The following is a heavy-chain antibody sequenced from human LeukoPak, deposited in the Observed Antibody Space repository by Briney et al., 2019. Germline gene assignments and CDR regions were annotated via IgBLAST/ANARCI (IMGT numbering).Heavy chain of an antibody. J-gene: IGHJ4*02. V-gene: IGHV1-2*02. CDR2: VNPSSGGT. CDR3: ARGGYCDY. Sequence: ASVKVSCKASGYTFVNYYIHWVRQAPGQGLEWMGWVNPSSGGTNYAQNSQGRVTMTRDTSITTAYMELTSLIPDDTAVYFCARGGYCDYWGQGTLVTVSS. CDR1: GYTFVNYY.